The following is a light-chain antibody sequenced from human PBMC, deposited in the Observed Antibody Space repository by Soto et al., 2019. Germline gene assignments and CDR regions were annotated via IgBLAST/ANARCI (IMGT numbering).Light chain of an antibody. V-gene: IGKV3-15*01. Sequence: EIVMTQSPATLSVSPGERATLSCRASQSVSSDLAWDQQKPGQAPRLLIYGASTSATGIPARFSGSGSGTEFTLTICSLQSEDFAVYYCQQYNDWPKAFGQGTRGDIK. CDR2: GAS. CDR3: QQYNDWPKA. CDR1: QSVSSD. J-gene: IGKJ1*01.